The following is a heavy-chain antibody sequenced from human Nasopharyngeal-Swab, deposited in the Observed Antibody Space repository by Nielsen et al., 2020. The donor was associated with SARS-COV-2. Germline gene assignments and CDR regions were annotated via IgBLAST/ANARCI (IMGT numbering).Heavy chain of an antibody. V-gene: IGHV6-1*01. CDR2: TYYRSKWYN. Sequence: SQTLSLTCAISGDSVSSNSAAWNWIRQSPSRGLEWLGRTYYRSKWYNDYAVSVKSRITINPDTSKNQFSLQLNSVTPEDTAVYYCARVPGSSGWYSRFGWVDPWGQGTLVTVSS. CDR1: GDSVSSNSAA. CDR3: ARVPGSSGWYSRFGWVDP. D-gene: IGHD6-19*01. J-gene: IGHJ5*02.